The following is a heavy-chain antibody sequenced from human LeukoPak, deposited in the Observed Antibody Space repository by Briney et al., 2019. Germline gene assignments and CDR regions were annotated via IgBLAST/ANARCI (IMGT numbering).Heavy chain of an antibody. CDR1: GFTFGEYA. D-gene: IGHD5-24*01. CDR3: AREAEMTTIYYFDY. V-gene: IGHV3-49*04. Sequence: GGSLRLSCTTSGFTFGEYAMSWVRQAPGKGLEWVGFIRRKGYGGTTEYAASVKGRFTISRDDSKSIAYLQMNTLKTEDTAVYYCAREAEMTTIYYFDYWGQGTLVTVSS. J-gene: IGHJ4*02. CDR2: IRRKGYGGTT.